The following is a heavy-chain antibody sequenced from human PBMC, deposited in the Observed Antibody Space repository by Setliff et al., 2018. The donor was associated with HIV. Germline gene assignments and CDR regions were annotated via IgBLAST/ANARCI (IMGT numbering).Heavy chain of an antibody. CDR2: IYYSGST. D-gene: IGHD6-13*01. J-gene: IGHJ4*02. CDR1: GGSISSYY. Sequence: SETLSLTCTVSGGSISSYYWSWIRQPPGKGLEWIGYIYYSGSTNYNPSLKSRVTISVDTSKNQFSLKLSSVTAADTAVYYCARSRGQQLVFDHWGQGTLVTVSS. V-gene: IGHV4-59*12. CDR3: ARSRGQQLVFDH.